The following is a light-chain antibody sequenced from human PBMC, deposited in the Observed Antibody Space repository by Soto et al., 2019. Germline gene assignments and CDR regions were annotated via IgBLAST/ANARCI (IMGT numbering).Light chain of an antibody. CDR2: WAS. CDR3: QQYYSTPRT. V-gene: IGKV4-1*01. J-gene: IGKJ1*01. Sequence: DIVITYSPASLALSLDERATINCKSSQSVLYSSNNKNYLAWYQQKPGQPPKLLIYWASTRESGVPDRFSGSGSGTDFTLTISSLQAEDVAVYYCQQYYSTPRTFGQGTKVDIK. CDR1: QSVLYSSNNKNY.